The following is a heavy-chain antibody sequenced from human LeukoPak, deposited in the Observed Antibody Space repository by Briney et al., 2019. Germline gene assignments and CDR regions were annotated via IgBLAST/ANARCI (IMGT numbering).Heavy chain of an antibody. J-gene: IGHJ4*02. V-gene: IGHV4-38-2*01. D-gene: IGHD2-8*01. CDR2: IYHSGST. CDR3: ARLMVYAGLGLDYFDY. Sequence: SETLSLTRAVSGYSISSGYYWGWIRQPPGKGLEWIGSIYHSGSTYYNPSLKSRVTISVDTSKNQFSLKLSSVTAADTAVYYCARLMVYAGLGLDYFDYWGQGTLVTVSS. CDR1: GYSISSGYY.